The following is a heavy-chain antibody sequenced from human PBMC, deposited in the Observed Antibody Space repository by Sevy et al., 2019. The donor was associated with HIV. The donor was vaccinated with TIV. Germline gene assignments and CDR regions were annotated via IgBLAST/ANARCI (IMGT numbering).Heavy chain of an antibody. Sequence: GGSLRLSCAASGFTFSSYSMNWVRQAPGKGLEWVSSISSCSIYIYYADSVKGRFTISRDNAKNSLYLQMNSLRAEDTAVYYCARDPGFYCSGGSCYPRYYFDYWGQGTLVTVSS. J-gene: IGHJ4*02. CDR3: ARDPGFYCSGGSCYPRYYFDY. CDR1: GFTFSSYS. V-gene: IGHV3-21*01. D-gene: IGHD2-15*01. CDR2: ISSCSIYI.